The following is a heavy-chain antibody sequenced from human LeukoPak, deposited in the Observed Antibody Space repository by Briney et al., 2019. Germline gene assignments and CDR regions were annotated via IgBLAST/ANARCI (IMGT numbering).Heavy chain of an antibody. D-gene: IGHD4-17*01. CDR3: AKESDYGDYAGY. V-gene: IGHV3-21*01. CDR1: GFTFSSYS. CDR2: ISSSSSYI. J-gene: IGHJ4*02. Sequence: GGSLRLSCAASGFTFSSYSMNWVRQAPGKGLEWVSSISSSSSYIYYADSVKGRFTISRDNAKNSLYLQMNSLRAEDTAVYYCAKESDYGDYAGYWGQGTLVTVSS.